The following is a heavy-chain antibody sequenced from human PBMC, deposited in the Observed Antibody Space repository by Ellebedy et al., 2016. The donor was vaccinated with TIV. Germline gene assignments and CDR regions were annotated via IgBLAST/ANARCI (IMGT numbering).Heavy chain of an antibody. CDR2: INSDGSST. CDR3: ARTGMTTVTTLSYWYFDL. V-gene: IGHV3-74*01. Sequence: PGGSLRLSCAASGFTFSSYWMHWVRQAPGKGLVWVSRINSDGSSTSYADSVKGRFTISRDNAKNTLYLQMNSLRAEDTAVYYCARTGMTTVTTLSYWYFDLWGRGTLVTVSS. CDR1: GFTFSSYW. J-gene: IGHJ2*01. D-gene: IGHD4-17*01.